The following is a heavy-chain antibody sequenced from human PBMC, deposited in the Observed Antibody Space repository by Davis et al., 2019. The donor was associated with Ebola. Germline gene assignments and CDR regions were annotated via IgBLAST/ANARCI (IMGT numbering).Heavy chain of an antibody. CDR2: MNSNSGNT. J-gene: IGHJ4*02. CDR3: ARGRYAAAGYDY. D-gene: IGHD6-13*01. CDR1: GYTFTSYD. Sequence: AASVPVSCKASGYTFTSYDINWVRQATGQGLEWMGWMNSNSGNTGYAQKFQGRVTMTRNTSISTAYMELSSLGSEDTAVYYCARGRYAAAGYDYWGQGTLVTVSS. V-gene: IGHV1-8*01.